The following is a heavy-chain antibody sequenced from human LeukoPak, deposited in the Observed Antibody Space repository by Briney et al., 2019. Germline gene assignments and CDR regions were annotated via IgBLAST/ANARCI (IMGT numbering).Heavy chain of an antibody. Sequence: PSETLSLTCTVSGGSVSSGSYYWSWIRQPPGKGLERIGYIYYSGSTNYNPSLKRRVTISVDTSKNQFSLKLSSVTAADTAVYYCARDGSPYYDILTGYFPYNYNWFDPWGQGTLVTVSS. V-gene: IGHV4-61*01. J-gene: IGHJ5*02. CDR1: GGSVSSGSYY. CDR2: IYYSGST. CDR3: ARDGSPYYDILTGYFPYNYNWFDP. D-gene: IGHD3-9*01.